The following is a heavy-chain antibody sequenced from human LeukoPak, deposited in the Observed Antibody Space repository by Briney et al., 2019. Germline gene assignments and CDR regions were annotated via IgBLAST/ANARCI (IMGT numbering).Heavy chain of an antibody. V-gene: IGHV4-59*01. CDR3: ARASSYSSSWYYFDY. CDR2: IYYSGST. CDR1: GGSISSYY. Sequence: SETLSLTCTVPGGSISSYYWSWIRQPPGKGLEWIGYIYYSGSTNYNPSLKSRVTISVDTSKNQFSLKLSSVTAADTAVYYCARASSYSSSWYYFDYWGQGTLVTVSS. D-gene: IGHD6-13*01. J-gene: IGHJ4*02.